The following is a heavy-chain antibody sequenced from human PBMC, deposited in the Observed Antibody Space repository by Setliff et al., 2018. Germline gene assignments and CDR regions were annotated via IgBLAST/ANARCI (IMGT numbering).Heavy chain of an antibody. CDR3: TVYNTGSSKDHY. J-gene: IGHJ4*02. V-gene: IGHV4-59*03. CDR1: GGSISTYY. D-gene: IGHD2-8*02. CDR2: IYETGST. Sequence: SETLSLTCTVSGGSISTYYWSWIRQSSGKDLEWIGTIYETGSTDYNPSLKSRVTISVDTSKNQFSLKLSSVTAADTALYYCTVYNTGSSKDHYWGQGTPVTVSS.